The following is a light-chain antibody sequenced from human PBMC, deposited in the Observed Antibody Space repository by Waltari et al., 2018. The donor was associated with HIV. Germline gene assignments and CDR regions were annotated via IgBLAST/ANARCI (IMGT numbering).Light chain of an antibody. J-gene: IGKJ5*01. CDR3: QHYTPWPS. Sequence: ETLMTQSPATLSLSPGETATLSCRSSQRIYYNLAWYQQKPGQPPGRVSYDASTRAAGAPARVSGSGSGTEFTLTITSLQAEDFAIYYCQHYTPWPSFGQGTRLEIK. CDR2: DAS. V-gene: IGKV3-15*01. CDR1: QRIYYN.